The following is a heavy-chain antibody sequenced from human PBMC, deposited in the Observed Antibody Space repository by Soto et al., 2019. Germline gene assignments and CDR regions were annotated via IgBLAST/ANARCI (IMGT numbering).Heavy chain of an antibody. D-gene: IGHD3-22*01. J-gene: IGHJ4*02. V-gene: IGHV4-34*01. CDR3: ARGFKYYYDSSGYYDY. Sequence: SETLSLTCAVYGGSFSGYYWSWIRQPPGKGLEWIGEINHSGSTNYNPSLKSRVTISVDTSKNQFSLKLSSVTAADTAVYYCARGFKYYYDSSGYYDYWGQVTLVTVSS. CDR1: GGSFSGYY. CDR2: INHSGST.